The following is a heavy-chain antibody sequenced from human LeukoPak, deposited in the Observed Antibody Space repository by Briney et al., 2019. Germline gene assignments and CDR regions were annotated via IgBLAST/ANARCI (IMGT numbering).Heavy chain of an antibody. CDR3: ARQTADCSSTSCYTWGYYYYYYMDV. D-gene: IGHD2-2*02. J-gene: IGHJ6*03. CDR1: GGSISSSSYY. Sequence: PSETLSLTRTVSGGSISSSSYYWGWIRHPPGKGLEWIGSIYYSGSTYYNPSLKSRVTISVDTSKNQFSLKLSSVTAADTAVYYCARQTADCSSTSCYTWGYYYYYYMDVWGKGTTVTVSS. CDR2: IYYSGST. V-gene: IGHV4-39*01.